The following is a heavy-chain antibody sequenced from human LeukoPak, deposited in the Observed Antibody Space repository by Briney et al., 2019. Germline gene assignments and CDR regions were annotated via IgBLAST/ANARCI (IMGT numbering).Heavy chain of an antibody. CDR3: ARQRYCHSTSCYFDY. CDR2: MYHSGGT. V-gene: IGHV4-38-2*01. J-gene: IGHJ4*02. Sequence: PSETPSLTCAVSGYSISSGYYWAWIRQPPGKGLEWIGSMYHSGGTYDSPSLKSRVTMSVDTSKNQFSLKLTSVTAADTAVYYCARQRYCHSTSCYFDYWGQGTLVTVSS. D-gene: IGHD2-2*01. CDR1: GYSISSGYY.